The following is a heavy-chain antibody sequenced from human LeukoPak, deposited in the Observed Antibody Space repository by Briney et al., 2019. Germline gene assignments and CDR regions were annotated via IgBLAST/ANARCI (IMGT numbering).Heavy chain of an antibody. CDR3: ARHPSIAAKTPQPYYYYYYMDV. CDR1: GGTFSSYA. Sequence: SVKVSCKASGGTFSSYAISWVRQAPGQGLEWMGGIIPIFGTANYAQKFQGRVTITTDESTSTAYMELSSLRSEDTAVYYCARHPSIAAKTPQPYYYYYYMDVWGKGTTVTVSS. CDR2: IIPIFGTA. D-gene: IGHD6-6*01. J-gene: IGHJ6*03. V-gene: IGHV1-69*05.